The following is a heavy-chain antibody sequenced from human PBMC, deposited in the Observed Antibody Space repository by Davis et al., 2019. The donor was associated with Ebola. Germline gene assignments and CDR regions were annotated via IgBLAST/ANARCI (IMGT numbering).Heavy chain of an antibody. J-gene: IGHJ1*01. D-gene: IGHD5-24*01. Sequence: PGGSLRLSCAASGFTFSDYYMSWIRQAPGQGLEWVSFISGSATTVSYADSVRGRFTISRDNAKNSPYLQMHSLRAEDTAVYYCAKTVGWLQQSGEEYFQNWGQGTLVTVSS. CDR3: AKTVGWLQQSGEEYFQN. CDR2: ISGSATTV. V-gene: IGHV3-11*01. CDR1: GFTFSDYY.